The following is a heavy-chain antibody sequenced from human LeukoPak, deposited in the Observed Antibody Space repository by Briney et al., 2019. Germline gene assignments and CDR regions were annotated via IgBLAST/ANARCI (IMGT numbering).Heavy chain of an antibody. CDR3: AKDPGEAAAGAWPEYFQH. CDR2: ISYDGSNK. V-gene: IGHV3-30*18. D-gene: IGHD6-13*01. J-gene: IGHJ1*01. CDR1: GFTFSSYD. Sequence: PGGSLRLSCAASGFTFSSYDMHCVRQAPGKGLEWVAVISYDGSNKYYVDSVKGRFTISRDNSKNTLYLQMNSLRAEDTAVYYCAKDPGEAAAGAWPEYFQHWGQGALVTVSS.